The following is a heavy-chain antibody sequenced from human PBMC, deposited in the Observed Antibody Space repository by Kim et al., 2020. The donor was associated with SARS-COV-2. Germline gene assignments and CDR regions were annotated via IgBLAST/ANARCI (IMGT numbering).Heavy chain of an antibody. V-gene: IGHV1-69*13. CDR2: IIPIFGTA. D-gene: IGHD1-26*01. Sequence: SVKVSCKASGGTFSSYAISWVRQAPGQGLEWMGGIIPIFGTANYAQKFQGRVTITADESTSTAYMELSSLRSEDTAVYYCAREGFSIVGAPYFDYWGQGTLVTVSS. J-gene: IGHJ4*02. CDR1: GGTFSSYA. CDR3: AREGFSIVGAPYFDY.